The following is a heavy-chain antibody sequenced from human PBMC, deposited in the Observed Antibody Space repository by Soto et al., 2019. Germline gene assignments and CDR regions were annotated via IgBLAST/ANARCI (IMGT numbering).Heavy chain of an antibody. CDR1: GFTFSSYG. D-gene: IGHD6-19*01. Sequence: PGGSLRLSCAASGFTFSSYGMHWVRQAPGKGLEWVAVIWYDGSNKYYADSVKGRFTISRDNSKNTLYLQMNSLRAEDTAVYYCARGSGSSGWSGDFDYWGQGTLVTVSS. J-gene: IGHJ4*02. V-gene: IGHV3-33*01. CDR3: ARGSGSSGWSGDFDY. CDR2: IWYDGSNK.